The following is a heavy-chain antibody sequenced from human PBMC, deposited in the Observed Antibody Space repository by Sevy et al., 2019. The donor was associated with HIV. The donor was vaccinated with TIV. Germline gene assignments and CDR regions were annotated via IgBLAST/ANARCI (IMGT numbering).Heavy chain of an antibody. V-gene: IGHV3-15*01. J-gene: IGHJ4*02. D-gene: IGHD1-7*01. Sequence: GGSLRLSCAASGFTFSEAWMSWVRQAPGKGLEWVGRIKSKTDAATRDFAAPVRGRFSISRDDLANTVYLVMNNLKPEDTGVYYCAAGTGTSDFDYWGQGTLVTVSS. CDR3: AAGTGTSDFDY. CDR2: IKSKTDAATR. CDR1: GFTFSEAW.